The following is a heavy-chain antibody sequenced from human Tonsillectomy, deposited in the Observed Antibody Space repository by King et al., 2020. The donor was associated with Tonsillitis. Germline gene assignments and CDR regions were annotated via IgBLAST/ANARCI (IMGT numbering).Heavy chain of an antibody. CDR3: AKVHDYGSGSYFNYYYGMDV. CDR2: ISYDGTNK. J-gene: IGHJ6*02. Sequence: VQLVESGGGVVQPGRSLRLSCAASGFTFSSYGMHWVRQAPGKGLEWVAVISYDGTNKYYADSVKGRFTISRDNSKNTLYLQMNSLRPEDTAVYYCAKVHDYGSGSYFNYYYGMDVWGQGNTVTV. V-gene: IGHV3-30*18. D-gene: IGHD3-10*01. CDR1: GFTFSSYG.